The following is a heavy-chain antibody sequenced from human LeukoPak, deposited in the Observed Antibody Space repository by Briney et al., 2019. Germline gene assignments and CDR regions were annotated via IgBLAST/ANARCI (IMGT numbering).Heavy chain of an antibody. CDR2: IGSNGDPF. D-gene: IGHD3-3*01. CDR3: ARSYYDFWSGSAGAFDI. Sequence: PGGSLRLSCAASGFSFSDYYMHWLRQTPGKGLEWLAYIGSNGDPFYYGDSVKGRFTISRGNAKRSLFLQLNNLSAEDTAVYYCARSYYDFWSGSAGAFDIWGQGTMVTVSS. V-gene: IGHV3-11*04. J-gene: IGHJ3*02. CDR1: GFSFSDYY.